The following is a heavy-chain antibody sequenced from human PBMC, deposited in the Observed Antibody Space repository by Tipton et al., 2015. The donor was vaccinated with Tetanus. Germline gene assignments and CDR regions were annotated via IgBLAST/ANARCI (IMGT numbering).Heavy chain of an antibody. Sequence: SLRLSCAASGFIFSNYAMSWVRQTPGKGLEWVSSISSSSRYIYYADSVKGRFTISRDNAKNSLYLQMISLRAEDTAVYSCARGMAEASNCGGDCYSDYWGQGTLVTVSS. CDR3: ARGMAEASNCGGDCYSDY. V-gene: IGHV3-21*01. J-gene: IGHJ4*02. CDR1: GFIFSNYA. CDR2: ISSSSRYI. D-gene: IGHD2-21*02.